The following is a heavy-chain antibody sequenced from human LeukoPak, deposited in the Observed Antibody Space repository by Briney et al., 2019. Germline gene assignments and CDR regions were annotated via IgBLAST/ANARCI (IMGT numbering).Heavy chain of an antibody. CDR2: IYYSGST. Sequence: PSETLSLTCTVSGGSISSSSYYWGWIRQPPGKGLEWIGSIYYSGSTYYNPSLKSRVTISVDTSKNQFSLKLSSVTAADTAVYYCASHGYSSSWYWEWGQGTLVTVSS. V-gene: IGHV4-39*01. CDR1: GGSISSSSYY. CDR3: ASHGYSSSWYWE. D-gene: IGHD6-13*01. J-gene: IGHJ4*02.